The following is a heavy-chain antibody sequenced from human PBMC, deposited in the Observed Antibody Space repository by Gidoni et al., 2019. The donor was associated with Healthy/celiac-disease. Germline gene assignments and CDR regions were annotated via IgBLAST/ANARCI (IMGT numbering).Heavy chain of an antibody. J-gene: IGHJ6*03. CDR2: IKSKTDGGTT. CDR3: TTERRSGSYSYYYMDV. D-gene: IGHD1-26*01. V-gene: IGHV3-15*01. Sequence: EVQLVESGGGLVKPGGSLRLSCAASGFTFSTAWWSGVRQAPGKGLEWVGRIKSKTDGGTTDYAAPVKGRFTISRDDSKNTLYLQMNSLKTEDTAVYYCTTERRSGSYSYYYMDVWGKGTTVTVSS. CDR1: GFTFSTAW.